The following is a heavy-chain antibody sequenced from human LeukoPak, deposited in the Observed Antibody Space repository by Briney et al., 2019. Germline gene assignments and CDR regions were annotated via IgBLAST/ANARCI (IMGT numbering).Heavy chain of an antibody. CDR3: ARQIVGTSWNYYYSYIDV. CDR1: GGSIISSLYH. Sequence: SETLSLTCSVSGGSIISSLYHWSWLRQAPGKGLQWIGNVFHSGNTYYSPSLQSRVAISIDTSKNRFSLKLTSVTAADTAVYYCARQIVGTSWNYYYSYIDVWGNGTSVSVSS. J-gene: IGHJ6*03. CDR2: VFHSGNT. V-gene: IGHV4-39*01. D-gene: IGHD1-1*01.